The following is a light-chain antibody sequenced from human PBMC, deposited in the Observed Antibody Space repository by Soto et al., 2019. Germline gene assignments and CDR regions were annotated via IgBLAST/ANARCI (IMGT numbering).Light chain of an antibody. CDR3: QQAYRTRT. J-gene: IGKJ3*01. CDR2: DAS. CDR1: QGISTY. V-gene: IGKV1-39*01. Sequence: DIQMTQSPSSLSASAGDSVTSTCRASQGISTYLKWYQHRPGKAPKLLIFDASTLQSGVPERFSGSGSGTEFNLTITSLPPEDFATYYFQQAYRTRTFGPGTTVDMK.